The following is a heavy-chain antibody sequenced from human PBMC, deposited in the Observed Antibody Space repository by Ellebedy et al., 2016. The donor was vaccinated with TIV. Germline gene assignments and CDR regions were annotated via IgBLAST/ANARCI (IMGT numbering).Heavy chain of an antibody. CDR2: ISWNSGSI. CDR1: GFIFSSLA. D-gene: IGHD3-10*01. J-gene: IGHJ4*02. V-gene: IGHV3-9*01. Sequence: GGSLRLXXSASGFIFSSLAMHWVRQAPGKGLEWVSGISWNSGSIGYADSVKGRFTISRDNAKNSLYLQMNSLRPEDTALYYCAKEISGDYYSGLEYWGQGTLVTVSS. CDR3: AKEISGDYYSGLEY.